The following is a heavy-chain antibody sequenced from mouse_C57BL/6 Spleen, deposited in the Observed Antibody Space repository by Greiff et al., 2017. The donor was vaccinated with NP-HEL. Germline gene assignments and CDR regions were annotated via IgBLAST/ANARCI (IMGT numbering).Heavy chain of an antibody. CDR2: LDPSDSYT. D-gene: IGHD1-1*01. J-gene: IGHJ3*01. V-gene: IGHV1-50*01. Sequence: QVQLQQSGAELVKPGASVKLSCKASGYTFTSYWMQWVKQRPGQGLEWIGELDPSDSYTNYNQKFKGKATLTVDTSSSTAYMQLSSLTSEDSAVYYCARGDYYGSSPFAYWGQGTLVTVSA. CDR1: GYTFTSYW. CDR3: ARGDYYGSSPFAY.